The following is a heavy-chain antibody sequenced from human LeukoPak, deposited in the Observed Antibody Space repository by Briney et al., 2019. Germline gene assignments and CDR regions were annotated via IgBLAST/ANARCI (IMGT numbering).Heavy chain of an antibody. V-gene: IGHV3-21*01. D-gene: IGHD2-15*01. CDR2: ISSSSSYI. CDR1: EFTFSSYS. CDR3: ARSTSRIVVVVAATGVGVDY. J-gene: IGHJ4*02. Sequence: GGSLRLSCAASEFTFSSYSMNWVRQAPGKGLEWVSSISSSSSYIYYADSVKGRFTISRDNAKNSLYLQMNSLRAEDTAVYYCARSTSRIVVVVAATGVGVDYWGQGTLVTVSS.